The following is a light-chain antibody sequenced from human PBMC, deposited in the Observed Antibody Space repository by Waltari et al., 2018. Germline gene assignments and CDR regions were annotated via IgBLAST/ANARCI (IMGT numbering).Light chain of an antibody. J-gene: IGLJ2*01. CDR1: SRDVGGYHY. Sequence: QSALTQPASVSGSPGPSITISRTGTSRDVGGYHYAPWYQQHPGKAPKLMIYEVRTRPSGVSNLFSGSKSGNTASLTISGLQAEDEADYYCSSYTSSSTLVVFGGGTKLTVL. CDR3: SSYTSSSTLVV. V-gene: IGLV2-14*01. CDR2: EVR.